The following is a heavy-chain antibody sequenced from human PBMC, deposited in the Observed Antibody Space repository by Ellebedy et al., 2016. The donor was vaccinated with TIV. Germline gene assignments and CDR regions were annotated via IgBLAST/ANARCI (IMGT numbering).Heavy chain of an antibody. Sequence: GESLKISCAASGFMFSDHYMDWVRQAPGKGLEWVGRSRNKANSDSTEYAASVKGRFTIARNDSKNSVYLQMNSLQTEDTAVYYCARHPSVAGPGDVWGQGTTVTVSS. V-gene: IGHV3-72*01. J-gene: IGHJ6*02. CDR3: ARHPSVAGPGDV. CDR2: SRNKANSDST. CDR1: GFMFSDHY. D-gene: IGHD6-19*01.